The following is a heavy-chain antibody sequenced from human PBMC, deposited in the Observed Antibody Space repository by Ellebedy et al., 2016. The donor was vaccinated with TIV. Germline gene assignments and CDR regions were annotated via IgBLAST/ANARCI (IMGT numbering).Heavy chain of an antibody. V-gene: IGHV4-31*03. CDR1: GGSISSGGYY. D-gene: IGHD3-22*01. Sequence: SETLSLXXTVSGGSISSGGYYWSCIRQHPGKGLEWIWYIYYSGSTYYNPSLKSRVTISVDTSKNQFSLKLSSVTAADTAVYYCAGDSRLLGYWGQGTLVTVSS. J-gene: IGHJ4*02. CDR3: AGDSRLLGY. CDR2: IYYSGST.